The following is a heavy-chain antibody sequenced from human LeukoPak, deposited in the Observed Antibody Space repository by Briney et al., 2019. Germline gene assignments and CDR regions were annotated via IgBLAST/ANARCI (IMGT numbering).Heavy chain of an antibody. CDR3: ARGHGYSSAWYPPAY. CDR2: INPNSGGT. V-gene: IGHV1-2*02. Sequence: RASVKVSCKASGYTFTGYYMLWVRQAPGQGLEWMGWINPNSGGTNYAQKFQGRVTMTRDTSISTAYMELSRLRSDDTAVYYCARGHGYSSAWYPPAYWGQGTLVTVSS. D-gene: IGHD6-19*01. J-gene: IGHJ4*02. CDR1: GYTFTGYY.